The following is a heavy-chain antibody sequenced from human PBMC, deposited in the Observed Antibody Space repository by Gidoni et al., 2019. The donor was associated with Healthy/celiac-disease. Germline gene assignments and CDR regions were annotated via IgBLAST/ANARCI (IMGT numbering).Heavy chain of an antibody. V-gene: IGHV4-34*01. Sequence: QVQLQQWGAGLLKPSETLSLTCAVDGGSFSGHYGCWIRLPPGKGLEWIGEINHSGSTNYNPSLKSRVTISVDTSKNQFSLKLSSVTAADTAVYYCARGRTRAAHRHRPFDPWGQGTLVTVSS. CDR3: ARGRTRAAHRHRPFDP. CDR2: INHSGST. D-gene: IGHD6-13*01. J-gene: IGHJ5*02. CDR1: GGSFSGHY.